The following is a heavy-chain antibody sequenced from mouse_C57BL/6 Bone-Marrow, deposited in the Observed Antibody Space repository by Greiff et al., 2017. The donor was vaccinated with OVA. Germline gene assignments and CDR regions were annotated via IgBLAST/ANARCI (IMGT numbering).Heavy chain of an antibody. J-gene: IGHJ3*01. CDR2: IYPGNGDT. CDR1: GYTFTSYY. Sequence: LQQSGAELVRPGASVKMSCKASGYTFTSYYMHWVKQTPRQGLEWIGAIYPGNGDTSYNQKFKGKATLTVDKSSSTAYMQLSSLTSENSAVYFFSKPTYDFDDVPFSYWGQGTLVTVSA. CDR3: SKPTYDFDDVPFSY. D-gene: IGHD2-4*01. V-gene: IGHV1-12*01.